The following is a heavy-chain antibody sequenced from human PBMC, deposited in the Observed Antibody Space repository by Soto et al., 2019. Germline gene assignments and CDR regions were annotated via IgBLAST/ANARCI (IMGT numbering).Heavy chain of an antibody. V-gene: IGHV3-21*01. D-gene: IGHD5-12*01. CDR1: GFTFSSYS. CDR3: ASGGEYSGYDFPYFDY. J-gene: IGHJ4*02. CDR2: ISSSSSYI. Sequence: EVQLVESGGGLVKPGGSLRLSCAASGFTFSSYSMNWVRQAPGKGLEWVSSISSSSSYIYYADSVKGRFTISRDNAKNSLYLQMNSLRAEDTAVYYCASGGEYSGYDFPYFDYWGQGTLVTGSS.